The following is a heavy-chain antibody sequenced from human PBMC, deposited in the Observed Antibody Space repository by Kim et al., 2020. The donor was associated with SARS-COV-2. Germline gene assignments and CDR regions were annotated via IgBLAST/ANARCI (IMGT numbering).Heavy chain of an antibody. Sequence: GGSLRLSCVASGLTFSSYAMHWVRQAPGKGLEWVAVIWYDGSKTYYADSVKGRFTISRDNSKNTLYLQMNSLRAEDTALYYCATGGAANSAGYWGQGTLVTVSS. CDR3: ATGGAANSAGY. D-gene: IGHD6-25*01. CDR1: GLTFSSYA. J-gene: IGHJ4*02. CDR2: IWYDGSKT. V-gene: IGHV3-30*02.